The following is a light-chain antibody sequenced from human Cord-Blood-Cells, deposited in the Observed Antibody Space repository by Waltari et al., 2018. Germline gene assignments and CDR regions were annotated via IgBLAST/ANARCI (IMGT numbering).Light chain of an antibody. V-gene: IGKV1-39*01. J-gene: IGKJ5*01. CDR1: QSISSY. Sequence: DIQMTQSPSSLSASVGDRVTITCRASQSISSYLDWYQQKPGKAPKLLIYAASSLQSGVPSRFSGSGSGTEFTLTISSLQPEDFATYYCQQSNSTPLTFGQGTQLEIK. CDR3: QQSNSTPLT. CDR2: AAS.